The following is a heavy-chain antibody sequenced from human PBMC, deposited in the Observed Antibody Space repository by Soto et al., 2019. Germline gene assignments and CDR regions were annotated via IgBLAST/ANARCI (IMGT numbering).Heavy chain of an antibody. V-gene: IGHV4-39*01. CDR3: ARLGPVAGPRGTRIFDY. CDR2: IYYSGST. D-gene: IGHD6-19*01. J-gene: IGHJ4*02. Sequence: QLLESGPGLVEPSETLSLTCTVSGGSISSSSYYWGWIRQPPGKGLEWIGSIYYSGSTYYNPSLKSRVTISVDTSKNQFSLKLSAVTAADTAVYYCARLGPVAGPRGTRIFDYWGQGTLVTVSS. CDR1: GGSISSSSYY.